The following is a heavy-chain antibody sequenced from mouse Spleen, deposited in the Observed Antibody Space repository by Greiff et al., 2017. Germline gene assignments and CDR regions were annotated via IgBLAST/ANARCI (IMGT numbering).Heavy chain of an antibody. Sequence: EVQLQQSGPELVKPGASVKISCKASGYTFTDYYMNWVKQSHGKSLEWIGDINPNNGGTSYNQKFKGKATLTVDKSSSTAYMELRSLTSEDSAVYYCARWPDYDLYAMDYWGQGTSVTVSS. J-gene: IGHJ4*01. D-gene: IGHD2-4*01. CDR3: ARWPDYDLYAMDY. CDR1: GYTFTDYY. V-gene: IGHV1-26*01. CDR2: INPNNGGT.